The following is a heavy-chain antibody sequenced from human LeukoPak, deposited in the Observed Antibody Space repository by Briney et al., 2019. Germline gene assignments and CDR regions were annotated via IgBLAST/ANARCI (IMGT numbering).Heavy chain of an antibody. J-gene: IGHJ4*02. Sequence: PGGSLRLSCAASGFTFSNYAMSWVRQAPGKGLEWVSSISSSGGTTYYADSVKGRFTISRDNSKNTLYLQMNSLRAEDTAVYYRAKSRLSPFDYWGQGTLVTVSS. CDR1: GFTFSNYA. CDR3: AKSRLSPFDY. D-gene: IGHD3-3*02. CDR2: ISSSGGTT. V-gene: IGHV3-23*01.